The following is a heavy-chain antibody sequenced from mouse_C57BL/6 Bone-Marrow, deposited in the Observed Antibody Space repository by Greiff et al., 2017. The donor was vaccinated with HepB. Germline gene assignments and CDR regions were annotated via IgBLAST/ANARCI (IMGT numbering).Heavy chain of an antibody. CDR1: GFTFSSYA. CDR2: ISDGGSYT. D-gene: IGHD4-1*01. Sequence: EVKLLESGGGLVKPGGSLKLSCAASGFTFSSYAMSWVRQTPEKRLEWVATISDGGSYTYYPDNVQGRFTISRDNAKNNLYLQMSHLKSEDTAMYYCARDLGRTFAYWGQGTLVTVSA. J-gene: IGHJ3*01. V-gene: IGHV5-4*01. CDR3: ARDLGRTFAY.